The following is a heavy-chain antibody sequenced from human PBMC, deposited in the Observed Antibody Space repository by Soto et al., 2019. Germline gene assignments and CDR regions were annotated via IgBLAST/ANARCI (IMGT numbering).Heavy chain of an antibody. CDR3: ARGDILTVYGCMDV. D-gene: IGHD3-9*01. J-gene: IGHJ6*02. CDR1: GDSIRSGNHY. V-gene: IGHV4-30-4*01. Sequence: SETLSLTCTVSGDSIRSGNHYWGWIRQPPGKGLEWIGYIYYSGSTYYSPSLKSRVTISVDTSKNQFSLKLNSVTAADTAVYYCARGDILTVYGCMDVWGQGTMVTVSS. CDR2: IYYSGST.